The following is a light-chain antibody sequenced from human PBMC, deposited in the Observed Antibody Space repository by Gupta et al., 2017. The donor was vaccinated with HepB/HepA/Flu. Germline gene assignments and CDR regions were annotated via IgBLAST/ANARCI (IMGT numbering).Light chain of an antibody. V-gene: IGLV1-47*01. CDR1: SSNIGSNY. J-gene: IGLJ2*01. Sequence: QSVLPQPPSASGTPGQRVTISCSGSSSNIGSNYVYWYQQLPGTAPKLLIYRNNQRPSGVPDRFSGSKSGTSASLAISGLRSEDEADYYCAAWDDSLSGPVVFGGGTKLTVL. CDR3: AAWDDSLSGPVV. CDR2: RNN.